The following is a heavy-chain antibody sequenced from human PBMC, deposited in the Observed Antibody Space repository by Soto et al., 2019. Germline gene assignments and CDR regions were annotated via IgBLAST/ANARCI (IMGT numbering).Heavy chain of an antibody. J-gene: IGHJ6*04. CDR3: ARADIVVVPAVLDV. D-gene: IGHD2-2*01. Sequence: SETLSLTCTVSGGSISSYYWSWIRQPPGKGLEWIGYIYYSGSTNYNPSLKSRVTISVDTSKNQFSLKLSSVTAADTAVYYCARADIVVVPAVLDVWGKGTTVTVSS. CDR2: IYYSGST. V-gene: IGHV4-59*01. CDR1: GGSISSYY.